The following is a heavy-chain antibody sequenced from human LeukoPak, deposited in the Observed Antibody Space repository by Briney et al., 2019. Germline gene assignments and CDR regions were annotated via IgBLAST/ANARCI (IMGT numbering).Heavy chain of an antibody. CDR3: ASAGLATGHFDY. V-gene: IGHV4-59*08. CDR1: GGSLSSYY. Sequence: SETLSLTCAVSGGSLSSYYWSWVRQPPGKGLEWMGYIYYSGSTNYNPPLKSRVPISVDTSKNQFSLKLSSVDAADTSVYYCASAGLATGHFDYWGQGTLVTASS. D-gene: IGHD3-22*01. J-gene: IGHJ4*02. CDR2: IYYSGST.